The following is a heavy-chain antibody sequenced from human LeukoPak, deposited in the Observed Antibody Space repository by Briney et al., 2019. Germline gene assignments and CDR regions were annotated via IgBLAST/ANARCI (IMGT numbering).Heavy chain of an antibody. CDR3: ARSFLGGLFDWLLEDNFDY. CDR1: GGTFSSYA. J-gene: IGHJ4*02. V-gene: IGHV1-2*02. Sequence: ASVKVSCKASGGTFSSYAISWVRQAPGQGLEWMGWINPNSGGTNYAQKFQGRVTMTRDTSISTAYMELSRLRSDDTAVYYCARSFLGGLFDWLLEDNFDYWGQGTLVTVSS. CDR2: INPNSGGT. D-gene: IGHD3-9*01.